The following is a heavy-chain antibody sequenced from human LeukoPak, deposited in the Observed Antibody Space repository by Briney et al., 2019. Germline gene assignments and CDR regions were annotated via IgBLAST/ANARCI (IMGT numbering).Heavy chain of an antibody. D-gene: IGHD3-22*01. V-gene: IGHV1-18*01. CDR3: ARTSVTMIVVVTLDY. CDR1: GYTFTSYG. J-gene: IGHJ4*02. CDR2: ISAHNGNT. Sequence: ASVKASGKASGYTFTSYGISWVRQPPGQGLGWLGWISAHNGNTNYAQKLQGRVTMTTDTSTSTAYMELRSLRSDDTAVYYCARTSVTMIVVVTLDYWGQGTLVTVSS.